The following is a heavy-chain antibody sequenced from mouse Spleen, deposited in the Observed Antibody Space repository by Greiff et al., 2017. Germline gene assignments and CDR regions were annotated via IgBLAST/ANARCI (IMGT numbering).Heavy chain of an antibody. Sequence: VKVVESGPGLVAPSQSLSITCTVSGFSLTSYGVHWVRQPPGKGLEWLVVIWSDGSTTYNSALKSRLSISKDNSKSQVFLKMNSLQTDDTAMYYCARYGYDGGYAMDYWGQGTSVTVSS. CDR2: IWSDGST. CDR1: GFSLTSYG. D-gene: IGHD2-2*01. J-gene: IGHJ4*01. V-gene: IGHV2-6*02. CDR3: ARYGYDGGYAMDY.